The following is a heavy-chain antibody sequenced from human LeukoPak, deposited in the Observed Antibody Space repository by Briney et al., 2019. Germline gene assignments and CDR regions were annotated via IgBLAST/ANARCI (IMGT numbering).Heavy chain of an antibody. CDR3: ARGGETPWAPLLYYYYYGMDV. CDR2: INPNSGGT. D-gene: IGHD1-26*01. J-gene: IGHJ6*02. V-gene: IGHV1-2*06. Sequence: ASVKVSCKASGGTFSSYAISWVRQAPGQGLEWMGRINPNSGGTNYAQKFQGRVTMTRDTSISTAYMELSRLRSDDTAVYYCARGGETPWAPLLYYYYYGMDVWGQGTTVTVSS. CDR1: GGTFSSYA.